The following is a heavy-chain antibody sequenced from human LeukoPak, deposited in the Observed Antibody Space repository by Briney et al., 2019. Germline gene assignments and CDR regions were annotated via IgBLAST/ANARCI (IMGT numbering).Heavy chain of an antibody. CDR3: ARGGRKRITMVLPHFDY. CDR2: LIPIFVTA. Sequence: VASAKVFCKASGGTLSSYAVCWVPQAPGEGLEWMGGLIPIFVTANYAQMFQGRVTITTDESTSTAYMELSSLRSEDTAVYYCARGGRKRITMVLPHFDYWGQGTLVTVSS. D-gene: IGHD3-10*01. J-gene: IGHJ4*02. V-gene: IGHV1-69*05. CDR1: GGTLSSYA.